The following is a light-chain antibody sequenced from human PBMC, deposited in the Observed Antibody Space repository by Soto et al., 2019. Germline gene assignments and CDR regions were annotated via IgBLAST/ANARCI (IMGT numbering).Light chain of an antibody. CDR1: ESLVYSNGETY. Sequence: DVVMTQSPLSLPVTLGQPASISCRSSESLVYSNGETYLDWFQQRPGQSPRRLIYTVSNRDSGVPDRFSGSGSGTDFTLKISRVEAEYVGIYYCMQGTHWPPYTFGQGTRLEIK. J-gene: IGKJ2*01. CDR2: TVS. V-gene: IGKV2-30*01. CDR3: MQGTHWPPYT.